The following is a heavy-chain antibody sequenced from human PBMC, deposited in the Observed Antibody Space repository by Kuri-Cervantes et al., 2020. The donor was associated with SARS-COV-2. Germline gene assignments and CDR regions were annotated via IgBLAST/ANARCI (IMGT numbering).Heavy chain of an antibody. CDR2: TYDRSKWYN. D-gene: IGHD1-7*01. J-gene: IGHJ4*02. V-gene: IGHV6-1*01. Sequence: LRLSCALSGDSVSSNSATWNWIRQSPSRGREWLGTTYDRSKWYNDYAVSVKSRITINPDTSKNQLTLQLKSVNPEDTAVYHCAKEGDNWNYLIDYWGQGTLVTVSS. CDR3: AKEGDNWNYLIDY. CDR1: GDSVSSNSAT.